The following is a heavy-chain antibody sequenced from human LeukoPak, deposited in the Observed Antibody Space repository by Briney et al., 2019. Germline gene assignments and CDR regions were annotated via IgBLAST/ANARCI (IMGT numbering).Heavy chain of an antibody. CDR1: GYTLTELS. D-gene: IGHD3-10*01. CDR2: LDPEDGET. Sequence: ASVKVSCKVSGYTLTELSMHWVRQAPGKGLEWMGGLDPEDGETTYAQKLQGRVTMTTDTSTSTAYMELRSLRSDDTAVYYCARDDLPGITMVNYYFDYWGQGTLVTVSS. V-gene: IGHV1-24*01. J-gene: IGHJ4*02. CDR3: ARDDLPGITMVNYYFDY.